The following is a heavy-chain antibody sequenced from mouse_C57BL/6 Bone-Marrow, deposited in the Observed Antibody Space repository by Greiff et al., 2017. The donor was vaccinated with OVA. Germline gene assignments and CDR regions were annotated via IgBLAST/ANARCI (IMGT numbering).Heavy chain of an antibody. V-gene: IGHV1-55*01. CDR1: GYTFTSYW. J-gene: IGHJ2*01. CDR2: IYPGSGST. D-gene: IGHD1-1*01. CDR3: AGDYYGSSYVGTTFDY. Sequence: QVQLKQPGAELVKPGASVKMSCKASGYTFTSYWITWVKQRPGQGLEWIGDIYPGSGSTNYNEKFKSKATLTVDTSSSTAYMQLSSLTSEDSAVYYCAGDYYGSSYVGTTFDYWGQGTTLTVSS.